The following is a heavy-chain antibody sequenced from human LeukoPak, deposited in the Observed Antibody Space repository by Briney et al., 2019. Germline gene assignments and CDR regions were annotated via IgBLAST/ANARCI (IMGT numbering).Heavy chain of an antibody. V-gene: IGHV3-30*02. J-gene: IGHJ2*01. D-gene: IGHD2-15*01. CDR1: GFTFSNYG. Sequence: GGSLRLSCAASGFTFSNYGVDWVCQAPGKGLEWVAFIRYDSTTKYYADSVKGRFTISRDNSKNTLYLQMNSLRVEDTAVYYCTKDRSQAPHWYFDLWGRGTLVTVSS. CDR3: TKDRSQAPHWYFDL. CDR2: IRYDSTTK.